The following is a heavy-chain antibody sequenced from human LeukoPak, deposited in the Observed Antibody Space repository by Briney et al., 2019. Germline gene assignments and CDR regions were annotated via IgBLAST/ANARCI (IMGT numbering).Heavy chain of an antibody. J-gene: IGHJ5*02. D-gene: IGHD3-22*01. CDR1: GGTFSSYA. V-gene: IGHV1-69*05. CDR2: IIPIFGTA. Sequence: ASVKVSCKASGGTFSSYAISRVRQAPGQGLEWMGRIIPIFGTANYAQKFQGRVTITTDESTSTAYMELSSLRSEDTAVYYCARGLGYDSSGYYNPWGQGTLVTVSS. CDR3: ARGLGYDSSGYYNP.